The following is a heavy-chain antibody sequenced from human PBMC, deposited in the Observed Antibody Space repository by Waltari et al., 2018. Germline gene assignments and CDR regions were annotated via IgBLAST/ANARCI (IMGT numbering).Heavy chain of an antibody. J-gene: IGHJ3*01. CDR2: INPKSGGT. D-gene: IGHD1-26*01. Sequence: QVQLVQSGAEVKQSGASVKVSCKASGYSFPDNYIHWVRQAPGQGLEWMGWINPKSGGTKYAQKFQGRVTMTRDTSISTAYMEVSRLRSDDTAVYYCARDRGVGATSDAFDVWGQGTMVAVSS. CDR3: ARDRGVGATSDAFDV. CDR1: GYSFPDNY. V-gene: IGHV1-2*02.